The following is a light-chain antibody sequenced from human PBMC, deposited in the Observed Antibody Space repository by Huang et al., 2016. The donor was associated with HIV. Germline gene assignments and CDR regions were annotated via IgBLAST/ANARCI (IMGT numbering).Light chain of an antibody. V-gene: IGKV1-33*01. J-gene: IGKJ1*01. CDR1: QDISNY. CDR3: QHYDNLRT. CDR2: DAS. Sequence: DIQMTQSPSPLSASVGDRVTITCQASQDISNYLNWYQQKPGKAPKLLIYDASNLDTGVSSRFSGSGSGTDFTFTISRLQPEDIATYYCQHYDNLRTFGQGTKVEIK.